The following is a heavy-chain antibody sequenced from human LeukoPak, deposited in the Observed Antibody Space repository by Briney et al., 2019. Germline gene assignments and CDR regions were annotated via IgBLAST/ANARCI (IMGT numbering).Heavy chain of an antibody. D-gene: IGHD3-10*01. CDR1: GGSFSGYY. J-gene: IGHJ4*01. Sequence: SETLSLTCAVYGGSFSGYYWGWIRQPPGKGLEWIGEINHSGSTNYNPSLKSRVTISVDTSKNQFSLKLSSVTAADTAVYYCARGAYYYGSGSYLPYYFDYWGRGTLVTVSS. V-gene: IGHV4-34*01. CDR2: INHSGST. CDR3: ARGAYYYGSGSYLPYYFDY.